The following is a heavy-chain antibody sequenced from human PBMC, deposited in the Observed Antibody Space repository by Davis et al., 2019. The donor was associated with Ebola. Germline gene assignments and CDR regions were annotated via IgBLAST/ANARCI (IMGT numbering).Heavy chain of an antibody. V-gene: IGHV1-2*02. CDR1: GYNFVDFY. CDR2: INPDDGGT. D-gene: IGHD5-24*01. CDR3: ARNYTHGPAYGLDV. J-gene: IGHJ6*02. Sequence: ASVKVSCKASGYNFVDFYIYWVRQAPGQGLEWLGWINPDDGGTKYAQNFQGRVTMTRDTSLSAAYMELNSLRFDDTAIYFCARNYTHGPAYGLDVWGQGTTVTVSS.